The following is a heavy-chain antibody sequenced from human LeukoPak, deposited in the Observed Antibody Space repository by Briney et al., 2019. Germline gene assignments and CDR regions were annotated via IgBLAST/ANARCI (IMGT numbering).Heavy chain of an antibody. D-gene: IGHD3-16*01. J-gene: IGHJ4*02. CDR1: GFTFSDYS. V-gene: IGHV3-48*01. Sequence: PGGSLRLSCAASGFTFSDYSVNWVRQAPGKGLEWVSYISISGTTINYADSVKGRFAISRDNSKNTLYLQMSSLRAEDTALYYCAKDNKFVGAPLSSDHWGQGTLVTVSS. CDR2: ISISGTTI. CDR3: AKDNKFVGAPLSSDH.